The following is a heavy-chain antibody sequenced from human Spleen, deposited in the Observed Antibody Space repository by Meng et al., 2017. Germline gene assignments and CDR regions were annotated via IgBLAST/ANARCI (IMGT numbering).Heavy chain of an antibody. V-gene: IGHV4-61*01. J-gene: IGHJ4*02. CDR2: IYYSGST. CDR1: GGSVSSGSYY. CDR3: ARQTKYDFWIIH. Sequence: VQLPGAGPGLVRPSETLSLTCTVSGGSVSSGSYYWSWIRQPPGKGLEWIGYIYYSGSTNYNPSLKSRVTISVDTSKNQFSLKLSSVTAADTAVYYCARQTKYDFWIIHWGQGTLVTVSS. D-gene: IGHD3-3*01.